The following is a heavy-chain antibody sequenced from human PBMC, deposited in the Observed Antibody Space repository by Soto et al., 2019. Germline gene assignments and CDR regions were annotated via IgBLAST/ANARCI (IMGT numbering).Heavy chain of an antibody. V-gene: IGHV3-53*02. CDR3: ATRIASSGRYYFDY. CDR2: IYSHDAT. J-gene: IGHJ4*02. D-gene: IGHD6-13*01. Sequence: EVQLVESGGGLIQPGGSLRLSCAASGFNLTSSYLTWVRQAPGKGLEWVSLIYSHDATFYADSVKGRFTISRDSSKNTLFLQMDSLRADDTAVYYCATRIASSGRYYFDYWGQGTLVAVSS. CDR1: GFNLTSSY.